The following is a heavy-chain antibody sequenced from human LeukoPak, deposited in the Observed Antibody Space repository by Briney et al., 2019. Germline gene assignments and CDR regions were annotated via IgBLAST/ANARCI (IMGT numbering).Heavy chain of an antibody. Sequence: GGSLRLSCAASGFTFSSYEMNWVRQAPGKGLEWASYISSSGSNIYYADSVKGRFTISRDNAKNSLYLQMNSLRAEDTAVYYCATSEGWHSWGQGTLVTVSS. CDR1: GFTFSSYE. CDR2: ISSSGSNI. J-gene: IGHJ5*02. D-gene: IGHD5-24*01. CDR3: ATSEGWHS. V-gene: IGHV3-48*03.